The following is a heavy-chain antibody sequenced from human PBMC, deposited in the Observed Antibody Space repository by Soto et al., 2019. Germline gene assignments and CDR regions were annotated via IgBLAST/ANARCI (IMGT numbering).Heavy chain of an antibody. J-gene: IGHJ4*02. Sequence: QVQLVESGGGVVQPGRSLRLSCAASGFTFSSYAMHWVRQAPGNGLEWGAGIWYDGSNKNYADSVKGRFTISRDNSKNTLYLQMNSLRTEDTAVYYCAKARHGSGTYSYFDYWGQGILVTVSS. V-gene: IGHV3-30*18. D-gene: IGHD3-10*01. CDR1: GFTFSSYA. CDR3: AKARHGSGTYSYFDY. CDR2: IWYDGSNK.